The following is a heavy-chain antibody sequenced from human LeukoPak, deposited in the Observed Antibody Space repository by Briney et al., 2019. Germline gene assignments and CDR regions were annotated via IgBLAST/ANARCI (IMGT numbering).Heavy chain of an antibody. CDR2: ISAYNGNT. Sequence: ASVKVSCKASGYTFTSYGISWVRQAPGQGLEWMGWISAYNGNTNYAQKLQGRVTMTTDTPTSTPYMELRSLRSDDTAVYYCARDLGYCSGGSCYSFSYWGQGTLVTVSS. V-gene: IGHV1-18*04. D-gene: IGHD2-15*01. J-gene: IGHJ4*02. CDR3: ARDLGYCSGGSCYSFSY. CDR1: GYTFTSYG.